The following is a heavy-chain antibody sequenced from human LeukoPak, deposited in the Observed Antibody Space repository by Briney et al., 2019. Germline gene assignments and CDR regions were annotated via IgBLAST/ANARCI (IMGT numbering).Heavy chain of an antibody. J-gene: IGHJ3*01. V-gene: IGHV3-7*01. CDR2: INIDGSEK. Sequence: GGSLRLSCAASGFTFSRYWMSWVRQAPGKGLEWVANINIDGSEKFYVDSVKGRFTISRDNAKNSLYLQMNSLRAEDTALYFCATEKGATASAFDFWGQGTMVTVSS. CDR3: ATEKGATASAFDF. D-gene: IGHD3-16*01. CDR1: GFTFSRYW.